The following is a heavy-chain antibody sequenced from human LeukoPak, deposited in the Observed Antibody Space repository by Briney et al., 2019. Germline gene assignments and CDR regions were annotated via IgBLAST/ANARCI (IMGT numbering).Heavy chain of an antibody. CDR2: IDKNDATT. D-gene: IGHD1/OR15-1a*01. Sequence: PGGSLRLSSAASGFTFSNYAMSWVRQAPGKGLEWVSSIDKNDATTNYADSVRGRFTISRDNSKNTLHLQMSSLRAEDTAVYYCAKYNGQLLEQWYYDYWGQGTLVTVSS. CDR3: AKYNGQLLEQWYYDY. V-gene: IGHV3-23*01. J-gene: IGHJ4*02. CDR1: GFTFSNYA.